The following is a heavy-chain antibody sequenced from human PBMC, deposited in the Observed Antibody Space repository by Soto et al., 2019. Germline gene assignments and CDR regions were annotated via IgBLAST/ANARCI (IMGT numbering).Heavy chain of an antibody. CDR2: IYYSGST. CDR1: GGSVSSGSYY. D-gene: IGHD6-19*01. CDR3: ARGSLIAVALDY. Sequence: SETLSLTCTVSGGSVSSGSYYWSWIRQPPGKGLEWIGYIYYSGSTNYNPSLKSRVTISVDTSKNQFSLKLSSVTAADTAVYYCARGSLIAVALDYWGQGTLVTV. J-gene: IGHJ4*02. V-gene: IGHV4-61*01.